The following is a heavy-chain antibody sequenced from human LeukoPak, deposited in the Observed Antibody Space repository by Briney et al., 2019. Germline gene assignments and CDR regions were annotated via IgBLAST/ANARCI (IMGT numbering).Heavy chain of an antibody. CDR1: GGSISSSSYY. V-gene: IGHV4-39*01. CDR3: ATVGIAAAGRDY. CDR2: IYYSGST. D-gene: IGHD6-13*01. J-gene: IGHJ4*02. Sequence: SETLSLTCTVSGGSISSSSYYWGWTRQPPGKGLEWIGSIYYSGSTYYNPSLKSRVTTSVDTSKNQFSLKLSSVTAADTAVYYCATVGIAAAGRDYWGQGTLVTVSS.